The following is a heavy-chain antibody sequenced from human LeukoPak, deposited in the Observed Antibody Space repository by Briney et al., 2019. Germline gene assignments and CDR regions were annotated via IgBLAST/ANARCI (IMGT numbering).Heavy chain of an antibody. Sequence: ASVKVSCKASGGTFSSYAISWVRQAPGQGLEWMGRIIPILGIANYAQKFQGRVTITADESTSTAYMELSSLRSEDTAVYYCARAARGTIFGVVTQRFDYWGQGTLVTVSS. D-gene: IGHD3-3*01. V-gene: IGHV1-69*04. CDR2: IIPILGIA. CDR3: ARAARGTIFGVVTQRFDY. CDR1: GGTFSSYA. J-gene: IGHJ4*02.